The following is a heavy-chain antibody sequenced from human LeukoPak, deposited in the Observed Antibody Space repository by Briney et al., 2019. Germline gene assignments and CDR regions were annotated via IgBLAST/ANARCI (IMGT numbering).Heavy chain of an antibody. D-gene: IGHD5-24*01. V-gene: IGHV1-69*13. CDR1: GGTFSSYA. CDR2: IIPIFGTA. CDR3: ARGMATTAGFDY. J-gene: IGHJ4*02. Sequence: ASVKVSCKASGGTFSSYAISWVRQAPGQGLEWMGGIIPIFGTANYAQKFQGRVTITADESTSTAYMELSSLRSEDTAVYYCARGMATTAGFDYWGQGTLVTVS.